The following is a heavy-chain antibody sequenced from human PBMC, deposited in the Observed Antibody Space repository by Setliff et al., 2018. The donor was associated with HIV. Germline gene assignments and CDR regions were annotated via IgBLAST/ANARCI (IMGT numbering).Heavy chain of an antibody. D-gene: IGHD6-13*01. CDR3: ARVREYSSSWPIDL. CDR2: ISNSSSYI. Sequence: PGGSMRLSCVTSGITFSTYTMNWVRQAPGKGLEWVSSISNSSSYIYYADSMKGRFTISRDNAKNSLFLYMNSLRAEDTAVYYCARVREYSSSWPIDLWGLGTLVTVSS. V-gene: IGHV3-21*01. CDR1: GITFSTYT. J-gene: IGHJ5*02.